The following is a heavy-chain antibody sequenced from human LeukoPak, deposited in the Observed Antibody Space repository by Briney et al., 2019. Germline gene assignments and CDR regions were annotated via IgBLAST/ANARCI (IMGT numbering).Heavy chain of an antibody. D-gene: IGHD3-10*01. CDR1: GDSISTYS. V-gene: IGHV4-4*07. CDR2: FPIRGST. CDR3: ARALYFGELGYYYMDF. J-gene: IGHJ6*03. Sequence: SETLSLTCTVSGDSISTYSWTWVRQPAGKGLERIGRFPIRGSTQYNPSLRSRVTMSADTSKNQFSLMVTSLTAADTAVYYCARALYFGELGYYYMDFWGRGTTVTVSS.